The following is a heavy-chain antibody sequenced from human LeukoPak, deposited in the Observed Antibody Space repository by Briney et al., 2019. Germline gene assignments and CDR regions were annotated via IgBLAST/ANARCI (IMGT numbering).Heavy chain of an antibody. Sequence: ASVKVSCKASGYXFTSYGISWVRQAPGQGLEWMGWISAYNGNTNYAQKLQGRVTMTTDTSTSTAYMELRSLRSDDTAVCYCARDRGMAVAGEIDYWGQGTLVTVSS. CDR3: ARDRGMAVAGEIDY. CDR2: ISAYNGNT. CDR1: GYXFTSYG. V-gene: IGHV1-18*01. D-gene: IGHD6-19*01. J-gene: IGHJ4*02.